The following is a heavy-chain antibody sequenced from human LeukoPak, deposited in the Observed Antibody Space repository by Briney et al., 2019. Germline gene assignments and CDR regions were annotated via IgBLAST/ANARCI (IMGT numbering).Heavy chain of an antibody. J-gene: IGHJ4*02. V-gene: IGHV3-15*01. D-gene: IGHD4-17*01. Sequence: GGSLRLSCAASGLTFRNAWMSWVRQAPGKGLEWVGRIKSETDGGTTDYAAPVKGRFTISRDDSKNMLYLQMNSLKTEDTAVYYYTTDPGDYEIYWGQGTLVSVST. CDR1: GLTFRNAW. CDR2: IKSETDGGTT. CDR3: TTDPGDYEIY.